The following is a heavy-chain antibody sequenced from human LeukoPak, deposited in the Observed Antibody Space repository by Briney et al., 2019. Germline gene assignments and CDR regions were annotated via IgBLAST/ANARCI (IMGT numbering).Heavy chain of an antibody. Sequence: SETLSLTCAVYGGSFSGYYWSWIRQPPGKGLEWIGEINHSGSTNYNPSLKSRVTISVDTSKNQFSLKLSSVTAADTAVYHCARGGRSSVYGIVVVVAAARAFDIWGQGTMVTVSA. V-gene: IGHV4-34*01. CDR2: INHSGST. D-gene: IGHD2-15*01. CDR3: ARGGRSSVYGIVVVVAAARAFDI. CDR1: GGSFSGYY. J-gene: IGHJ3*02.